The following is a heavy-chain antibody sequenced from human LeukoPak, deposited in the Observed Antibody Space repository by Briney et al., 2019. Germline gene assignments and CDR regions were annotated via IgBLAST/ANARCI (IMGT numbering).Heavy chain of an antibody. J-gene: IGHJ4*02. Sequence: GGSLRLSCAASGFTFSSYSMNWVRQAPGKGLEWVSYISSSSSTIYYADSVKGRFTISRDNAKNSLYLQMNSLRAEDTAVYYCANVGYSYGVRSPFSDYWGQGTLVTVSS. CDR1: GFTFSSYS. D-gene: IGHD5-18*01. V-gene: IGHV3-48*01. CDR3: ANVGYSYGVRSPFSDY. CDR2: ISSSSSTI.